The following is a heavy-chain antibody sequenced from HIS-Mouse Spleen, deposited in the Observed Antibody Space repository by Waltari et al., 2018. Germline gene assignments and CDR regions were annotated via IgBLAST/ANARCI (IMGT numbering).Heavy chain of an antibody. CDR1: GYSISSGYY. CDR3: ARVGVLRYFDWLPIHGAFDI. Sequence: QVQLQESGPGLVKPSETLSLTCTVSGYSISSGYYWGWIRQPPGTGREWIGSIYHSGSTYYNPSLKSRVTISVDTSKNQFSLKLSSVTAADTAVYYCARVGVLRYFDWLPIHGAFDIWGQGTMVTVSS. J-gene: IGHJ3*02. CDR2: IYHSGST. D-gene: IGHD3-9*01. V-gene: IGHV4-38-2*02.